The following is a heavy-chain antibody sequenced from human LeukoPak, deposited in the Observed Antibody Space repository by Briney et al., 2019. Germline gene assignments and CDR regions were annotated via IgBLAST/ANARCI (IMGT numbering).Heavy chain of an antibody. Sequence: GGSLRLSCEDSGFTFRSYEMNWVRQAPGEGLEWIAYLSSSGSAFSYADSVKGRFTIARDNAKNSVYLEMNSLRADDTAVYYCARSARLMKGVVEVTALDDWGQGTLVTVSS. CDR3: ARSARLMKGVVEVTALDD. D-gene: IGHD3-3*01. CDR2: LSSSGSAF. J-gene: IGHJ4*02. CDR1: GFTFRSYE. V-gene: IGHV3-48*03.